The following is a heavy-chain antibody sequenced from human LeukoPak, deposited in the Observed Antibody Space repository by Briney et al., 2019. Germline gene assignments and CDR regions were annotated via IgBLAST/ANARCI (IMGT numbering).Heavy chain of an antibody. V-gene: IGHV3-30*18. CDR3: AKDIGHRIAVAGTGYYYYGMDV. D-gene: IGHD6-19*01. CDR1: GFTFSSYG. J-gene: IGHJ6*02. Sequence: PGRSLRLSCAASGFTFSSYGMHWVRQAPGKGLGWVAVISYDGSNKYYADSVKGRFTISRDNSKNTLYLQMNSLRAEDTAVYYCAKDIGHRIAVAGTGYYYYGMDVWGQGTTVTVSS. CDR2: ISYDGSNK.